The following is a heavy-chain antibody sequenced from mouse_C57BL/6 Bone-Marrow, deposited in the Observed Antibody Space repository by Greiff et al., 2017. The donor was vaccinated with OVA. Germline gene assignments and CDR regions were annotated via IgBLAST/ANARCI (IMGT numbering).Heavy chain of an antibody. CDR2: IWSGGST. D-gene: IGHD2-4*01. CDR3: ARNSEYDRFDY. CDR1: GFSLTSYG. V-gene: IGHV2-2*01. J-gene: IGHJ2*01. Sequence: QVQLQQSGPGLVQPSQCLSITCTVSGFSLTSYGVHWVRQSPGKGLEWLGVIWSGGSTDYNADFISRLSISKDNSKSEVFFKMNSLQADDTAIYYCARNSEYDRFDYWGQGTTLTVSS.